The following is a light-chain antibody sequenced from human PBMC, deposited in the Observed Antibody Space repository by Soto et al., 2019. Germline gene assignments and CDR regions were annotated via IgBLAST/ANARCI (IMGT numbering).Light chain of an antibody. CDR3: LQLNTYPFT. CDR1: QGVTSY. CDR2: AAS. Sequence: IQLTQSPSSLSASVGDRVTITCRASQGVTSYLAWYQKKPGKAPKLVIYAASTLQSGVPSRFSGSGSVTEFTLTISSLQPEDFATYYCLQLNTYPFTFGPGTKVEIK. J-gene: IGKJ3*01. V-gene: IGKV1-9*01.